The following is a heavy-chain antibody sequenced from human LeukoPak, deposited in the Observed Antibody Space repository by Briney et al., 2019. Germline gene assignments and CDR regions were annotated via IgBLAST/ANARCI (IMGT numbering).Heavy chain of an antibody. J-gene: IGHJ4*02. D-gene: IGHD3-10*01. CDR2: ISSSSYI. Sequence: PGGSLRLSCAASGFTFSSYSMNWVRQAPGKGLEWVSSISSSSYIYYADSVKGRFTISRDNAKNSLYLQMNSLRAEDTAVYYCARDLMVRGVMAQGFDYWGQGTLVTVSS. CDR1: GFTFSSYS. V-gene: IGHV3-21*01. CDR3: ARDLMVRGVMAQGFDY.